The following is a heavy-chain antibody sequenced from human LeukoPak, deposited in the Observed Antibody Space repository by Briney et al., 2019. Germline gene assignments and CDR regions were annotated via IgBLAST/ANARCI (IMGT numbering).Heavy chain of an antibody. J-gene: IGHJ6*02. D-gene: IGHD3-10*01. CDR3: ARVTLSGVIIRPGMDV. CDR2: IMDYNGNT. V-gene: IGHV1-18*01. Sequence: ASVKVSCEASGYNFRSYGFNWVRQAPGQGLEWMGWIMDYNGNTKFAQKFQGRITLTTDTSTSTAYMERRSLRSDDTAIYYCARVTLSGVIIRPGMDVWGQGTTVTVSS. CDR1: GYNFRSYG.